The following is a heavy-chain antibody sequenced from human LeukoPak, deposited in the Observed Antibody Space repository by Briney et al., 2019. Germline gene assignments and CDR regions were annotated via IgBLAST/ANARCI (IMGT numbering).Heavy chain of an antibody. D-gene: IGHD3-3*01. Sequence: GESLKISFKGSGFRFTSNWIGWGRQMPGKGMEWRGIIYPADFDTRYSPSFQAQVTISADTSINTAYLQWSSLKASDTAMYYCARQSRITFFGVDYYYMDVWGKGTTVTVSS. V-gene: IGHV5-51*01. CDR2: IYPADFDT. CDR3: ARQSRITFFGVDYYYMDV. CDR1: GFRFTSNW. J-gene: IGHJ6*03.